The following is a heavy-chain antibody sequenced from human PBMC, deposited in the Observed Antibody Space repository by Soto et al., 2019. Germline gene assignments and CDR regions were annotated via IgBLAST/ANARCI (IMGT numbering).Heavy chain of an antibody. CDR3: ARQPFGVRYFDWPGLKGYFQH. J-gene: IGHJ1*01. Sequence: PSETLSLTCTVSGGSISSSSYYWGWIRQPPGKGLEWIGSIYYSGSTYYNPSLKSRVTISVDTSKNQFSLKLSSVTAADTAVYYCARQPFGVRYFDWPGLKGYFQHWGQGTLVTVSS. CDR1: GGSISSSSYY. V-gene: IGHV4-39*01. D-gene: IGHD3-9*01. CDR2: IYYSGST.